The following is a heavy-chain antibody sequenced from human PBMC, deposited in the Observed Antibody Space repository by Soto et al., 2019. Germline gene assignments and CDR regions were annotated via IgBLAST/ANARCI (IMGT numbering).Heavy chain of an antibody. CDR2: ISAYNGNT. V-gene: IGHV1-18*04. CDR3: ARVLERTTLIPYFAYY. CDR1: GYTFTSYA. Sequence: QVQLVQSGADMKRPGASVKVSCKASGYTFTSYAISWVRQAPGQGLEWMGWISAYNGNTNYAQNLQGRVTMTTDASTTAAYLELRSLRSDDTSVYYCARVLERTTLIPYFAYYWGQGTLVSVSS. D-gene: IGHD4-17*01. J-gene: IGHJ4*02.